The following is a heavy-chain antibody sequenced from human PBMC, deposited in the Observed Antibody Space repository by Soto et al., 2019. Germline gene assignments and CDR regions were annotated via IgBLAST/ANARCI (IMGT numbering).Heavy chain of an antibody. D-gene: IGHD6-19*01. Sequence: QLQLVESGGGVVQPGRSLRLSCAASGFTFSSYGMHWVRQAPGKGLEWVAVIWYDGSNKYYADSVKGRFIISRDNSKNFLFLQMNSLRAGDTAVYYCARGGYSSGFYHYAMDVWGQGTAVTVSS. J-gene: IGHJ6*02. CDR1: GFTFSSYG. CDR3: ARGGYSSGFYHYAMDV. CDR2: IWYDGSNK. V-gene: IGHV3-33*01.